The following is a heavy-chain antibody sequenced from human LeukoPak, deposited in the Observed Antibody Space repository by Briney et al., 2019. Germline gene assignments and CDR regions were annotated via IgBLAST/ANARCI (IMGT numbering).Heavy chain of an antibody. Sequence: ASVRVSCKASGYTFTSYGLTWVRQAPGQGLEWMGWITTYSGNTNYAQKLQGRVTMTTDTSTSTAYMELRSLRSDDTAVYYCARERGWNNAFDIWGQGTMVTVSS. V-gene: IGHV1-18*01. CDR1: GYTFTSYG. CDR3: ARERGWNNAFDI. J-gene: IGHJ3*02. D-gene: IGHD1-1*01. CDR2: ITTYSGNT.